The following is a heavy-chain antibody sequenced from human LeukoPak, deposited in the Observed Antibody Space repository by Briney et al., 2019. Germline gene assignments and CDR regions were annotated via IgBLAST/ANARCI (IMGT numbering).Heavy chain of an antibody. Sequence: SETLSLTCTVSGYSISSGYYWGWIRQPPGKGLEWIGSIYHSGSTYYNPSLKSRVTISVDTSKNQFSLKLSSVTAADTAVYYCAKGGEAKWFGELIKTQYYYYMDVWGKGTTVTVSS. CDR3: AKGGEAKWFGELIKTQYYYYMDV. D-gene: IGHD3-10*01. CDR2: IYHSGST. CDR1: GYSISSGYY. J-gene: IGHJ6*03. V-gene: IGHV4-38-2*02.